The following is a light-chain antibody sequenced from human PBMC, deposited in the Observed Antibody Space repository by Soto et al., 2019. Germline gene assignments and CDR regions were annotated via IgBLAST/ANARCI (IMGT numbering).Light chain of an antibody. CDR1: SSDVGGYNY. CDR3: SSYASSSTPYV. CDR2: DVS. V-gene: IGLV2-14*03. J-gene: IGLJ1*01. Sequence: QSVLTQPASVSGSPGQSITISCTGTSSDVGGYNYVSWYQQHPGKAPKLMIYDVSYRPSGVSNRFSGSKSGNTASLTVSGLQADDEAAYYCSSYASSSTPYVFGTGTKVTVL.